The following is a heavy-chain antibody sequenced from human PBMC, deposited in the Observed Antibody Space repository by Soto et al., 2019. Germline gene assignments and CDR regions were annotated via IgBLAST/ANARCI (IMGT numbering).Heavy chain of an antibody. Sequence: GGSLRLSCAASGFTFSSYDMHWVRQATGKGLEWVSAIGTAGDTYYPGSVKGRFTISRENAKNSLYLQMNSLRAEDTAVYYCARDSLDYYYGMDVWGQGTTVTVS. J-gene: IGHJ6*02. V-gene: IGHV3-13*01. CDR3: ARDSLDYYYGMDV. CDR2: IGTAGDT. CDR1: GFTFSSYD.